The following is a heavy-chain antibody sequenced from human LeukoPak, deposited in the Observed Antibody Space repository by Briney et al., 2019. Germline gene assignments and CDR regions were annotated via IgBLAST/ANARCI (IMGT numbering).Heavy chain of an antibody. CDR1: GFTFSSYN. Sequence: GGSLRFSCAASGFTFSSYNLNWVRQAPGKGLEWVSSITGSSAYIYYADSVKGRFTISRDNAKNSLYLQMNSLRAEDTAVYYCARLEAAVFDYWGQGTLVTVSS. D-gene: IGHD6-13*01. J-gene: IGHJ4*02. V-gene: IGHV3-21*01. CDR2: ITGSSAYI. CDR3: ARLEAAVFDY.